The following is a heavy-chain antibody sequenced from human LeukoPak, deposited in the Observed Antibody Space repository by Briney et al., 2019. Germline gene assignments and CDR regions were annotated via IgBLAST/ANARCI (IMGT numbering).Heavy chain of an antibody. Sequence: ASVKVSCKASGYTFTSYGISWVRQAPGQGLEWMGWISAYNGNTNYAQKLQGRVTMTTDTSTSTAYMELRSLRSDDTAVYYCARELTYCDILTGLGSNWFDPWGQGTLVTVSS. D-gene: IGHD3-9*01. J-gene: IGHJ5*02. CDR2: ISAYNGNT. CDR3: ARELTYCDILTGLGSNWFDP. V-gene: IGHV1-18*01. CDR1: GYTFTSYG.